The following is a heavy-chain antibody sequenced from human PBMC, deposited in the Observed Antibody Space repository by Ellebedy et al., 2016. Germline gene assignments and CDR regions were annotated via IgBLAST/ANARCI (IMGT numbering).Heavy chain of an antibody. Sequence: GASLKISXAASGFSVTSNDMGWVRQAPGKGLELVSLIYGGGTSYYAESVKGRFTISRDNSKKTLYLQMSGLGAEDTAVYYCVTRHNGAFDVWGQGTRVTVSS. CDR1: GFSVTSND. D-gene: IGHD2-8*01. J-gene: IGHJ3*01. CDR2: IYGGGTS. CDR3: VTRHNGAFDV. V-gene: IGHV3-53*01.